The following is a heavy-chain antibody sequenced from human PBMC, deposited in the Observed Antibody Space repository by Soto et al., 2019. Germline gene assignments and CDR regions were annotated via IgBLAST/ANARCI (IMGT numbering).Heavy chain of an antibody. CDR3: AKYYGSGAIDNYYYYYYMDV. CDR2: ISGSGGST. V-gene: IGHV3-23*01. Sequence: EVQLLESGGGLVQPGGSLRLSCAASGFTFSSYAMSWVRQAPGKGLEWVSAISGSGGSTYYADSVKGRFTISRDNSKNTLYLQMKSLRAEDTAVYYCAKYYGSGAIDNYYYYYYMDVWGKGTTVTVSS. D-gene: IGHD3-10*01. CDR1: GFTFSSYA. J-gene: IGHJ6*03.